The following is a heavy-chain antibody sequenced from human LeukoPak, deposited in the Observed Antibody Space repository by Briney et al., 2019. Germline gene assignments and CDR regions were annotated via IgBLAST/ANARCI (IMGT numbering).Heavy chain of an antibody. D-gene: IGHD1-26*01. J-gene: IGHJ4*02. V-gene: IGHV3-7*05. Sequence: GGSLRLSCAASGFTFSSYWMSWVRQAPAKGLEWAAHTKQDGSEKYYVDSVKGRFTISRDNAKNSLFLQMNSLRVEDTAVYYCARGVGTDVDYWGQGTLVTVSS. CDR1: GFTFSSYW. CDR2: TKQDGSEK. CDR3: ARGVGTDVDY.